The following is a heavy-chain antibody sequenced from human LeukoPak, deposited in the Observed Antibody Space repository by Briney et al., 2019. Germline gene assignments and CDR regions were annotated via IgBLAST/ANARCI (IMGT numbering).Heavy chain of an antibody. CDR3: ARDPCSSTFCYDY. D-gene: IGHD2-2*01. Sequence: GGSLRLSCAASGFTVTNNYMSWVRQAPGKGLEWVSTIYSGGTTYYADSVKGRFTISRDNSKNTLFLQMNSLRAEDTAVYYCARDPCSSTFCYDYWGQGTLVTVSS. CDR2: IYSGGTT. CDR1: GFTVTNNY. J-gene: IGHJ4*02. V-gene: IGHV3-66*01.